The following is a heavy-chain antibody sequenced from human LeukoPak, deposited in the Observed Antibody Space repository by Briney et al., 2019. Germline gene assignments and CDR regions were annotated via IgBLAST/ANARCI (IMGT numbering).Heavy chain of an antibody. V-gene: IGHV3-9*01. CDR3: AKGYCSSTSCYLNWFDP. CDR1: GFTFDDYA. CDR2: ISWNSGSI. Sequence: PGGSLRLSCAASGFTFDDYAMHWVRQAPGKGLEWVSGISWNSGSIGYADSVKGRFTISRDNAKNSLYLQMNSLRAEDTALYYCAKGYCSSTSCYLNWFDPLGQGTLVTVSS. J-gene: IGHJ5*02. D-gene: IGHD2-2*01.